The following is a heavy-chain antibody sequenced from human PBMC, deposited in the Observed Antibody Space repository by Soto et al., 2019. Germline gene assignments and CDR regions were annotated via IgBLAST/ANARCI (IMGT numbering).Heavy chain of an antibody. CDR2: IYYSGST. Sequence: QVQLQESGPGLVKPSQTLSLTYTVSGGSISSGGYYWSWIRQHPGKGLEWIGYIYYSGSTYYNPSLKSRVTISLATSKNQFSLKLSSVTAADTAVYYCARVFCGGNCYPNYWGQGTLVTVSS. CDR3: ARVFCGGNCYPNY. D-gene: IGHD2-21*02. V-gene: IGHV4-31*03. J-gene: IGHJ4*02. CDR1: GGSISSGGYY.